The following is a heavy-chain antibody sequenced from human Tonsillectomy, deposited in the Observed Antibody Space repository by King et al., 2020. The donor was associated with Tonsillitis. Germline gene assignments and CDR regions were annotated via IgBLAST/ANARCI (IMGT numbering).Heavy chain of an antibody. CDR3: AREPFYDILTGGIIDY. D-gene: IGHD3-9*01. CDR2: IIPILGMA. J-gene: IGHJ4*02. Sequence: QLVQSGAEVKKPGSSVKVSCKASGGTFSSYAISWVRQAPGQGLDCMGRIIPILGMATYTQKFQGRVTITADKSTSTAYMELSSLRSEDTAMYYCAREPFYDILTGGIIDYWGQGTLVIVSS. V-gene: IGHV1-69*09. CDR1: GGTFSSYA.